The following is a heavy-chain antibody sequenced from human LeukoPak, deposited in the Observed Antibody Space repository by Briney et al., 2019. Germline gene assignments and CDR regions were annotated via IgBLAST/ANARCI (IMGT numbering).Heavy chain of an antibody. Sequence: ASVKVSCKASGYTFTSYGISWVRQAPGQGLEWMGWISAYNGNTNYAQKLQGRVTMTTDTSTSTAYMELRSLRSDDTAVYYCARDHEFRELAPPGWFDPWGQGTLVTVSS. V-gene: IGHV1-18*01. J-gene: IGHJ5*02. CDR1: GYTFTSYG. D-gene: IGHD3-10*01. CDR2: ISAYNGNT. CDR3: ARDHEFRELAPPGWFDP.